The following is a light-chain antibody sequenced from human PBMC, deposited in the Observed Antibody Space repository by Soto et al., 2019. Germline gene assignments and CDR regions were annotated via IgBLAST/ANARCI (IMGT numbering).Light chain of an antibody. CDR3: LQYSYFPWT. J-gene: IGKJ1*01. Sequence: DIKMNLSPSTISAYIGDRVTITCRASESPSEWLAWYQQKPGKAPKVLISDASRLQNGVPSRFSGSGSGTEFTLTITSLHPDDFAIYYCLQYSYFPWTFCQGTMVDI. CDR2: DAS. CDR1: ESPSEW. V-gene: IGKV1-5*01.